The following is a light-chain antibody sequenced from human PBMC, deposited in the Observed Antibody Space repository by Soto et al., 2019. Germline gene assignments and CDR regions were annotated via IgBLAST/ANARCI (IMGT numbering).Light chain of an antibody. CDR3: QQYGDSPKT. CDR2: GAS. V-gene: IGKV3-20*01. Sequence: EIVLTQSPGTLSLSPGERATLSCRASQSVTGSYLAWYQQRPGQAPRLLIYGASSRATGIPDRFSGSGSVTDFTLTISRLEPEDFAVYYCQQYGDSPKTFGQGT. J-gene: IGKJ1*01. CDR1: QSVTGSY.